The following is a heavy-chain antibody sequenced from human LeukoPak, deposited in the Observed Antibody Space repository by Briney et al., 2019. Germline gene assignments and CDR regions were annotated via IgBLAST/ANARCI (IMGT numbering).Heavy chain of an antibody. CDR3: ARRNAFDI. Sequence: SETLSLTCTVSGGSITSFYWNWIRQSPGKGLEWIGSIYYNGDTNYNPSLKSRVSISIDTSKTHFSPKLSSVTPADTAVYYCARRNAFDIWSQGTMVTVSS. CDR2: IYYNGDT. CDR1: GGSITSFY. V-gene: IGHV4-59*01. J-gene: IGHJ3*02.